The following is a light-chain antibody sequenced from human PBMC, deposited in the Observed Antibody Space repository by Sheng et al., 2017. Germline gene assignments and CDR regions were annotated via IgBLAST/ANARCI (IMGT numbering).Light chain of an antibody. CDR2: DAS. Sequence: DIQMTQSPSSLSASVGDRVTITCQASQDISYYLNWYQQKPGKAPKLLIYDASNLEIGVPSRFSGSGSGTDFTFTISSLQPEDIATYYCQQYDNLPLTFGGGTEVEIK. CDR3: QQYDNLPLT. V-gene: IGKV1-33*01. J-gene: IGKJ4*01. CDR1: QDISYY.